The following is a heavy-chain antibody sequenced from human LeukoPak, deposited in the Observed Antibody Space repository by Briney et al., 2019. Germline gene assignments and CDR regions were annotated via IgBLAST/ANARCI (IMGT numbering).Heavy chain of an antibody. D-gene: IGHD1-26*01. CDR2: IFYNGST. V-gene: IGHV4-59*01. CDR1: GGSISSYY. CDR3: AREGGSYGGDFDY. Sequence: SETLSLTCTVSGGSISSYYWSWIRQPPGKGLEWIGYIFYNGSTHYDPSLKSRVTISLDTSKNQFSLKLASVTAADTAVYYCAREGGSYGGDFDYWGQGTLATVSS. J-gene: IGHJ4*02.